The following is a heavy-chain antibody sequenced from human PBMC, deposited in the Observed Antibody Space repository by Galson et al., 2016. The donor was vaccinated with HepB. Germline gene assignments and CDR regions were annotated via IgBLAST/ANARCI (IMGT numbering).Heavy chain of an antibody. J-gene: IGHJ4*02. CDR2: MSFDGSNK. V-gene: IGHV3-30*04. D-gene: IGHD5-24*01. Sequence: SLRLSCAASGFTFSGHAMHWVRQAPGKGLEWVTFMSFDGSNKYYADSVKGRFTVSRDNSKNTLYLEMSSLRPADTAVYYCARDRDGIGAPPDYWGQGTLVTVSP. CDR3: ARDRDGIGAPPDY. CDR1: GFTFSGHA.